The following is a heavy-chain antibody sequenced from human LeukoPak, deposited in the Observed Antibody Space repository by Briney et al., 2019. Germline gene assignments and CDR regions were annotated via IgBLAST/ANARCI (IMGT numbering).Heavy chain of an antibody. CDR3: ARDVGGYTFDY. CDR2: MSYDGSHK. CDR1: GFTFSSYT. D-gene: IGHD5-24*01. V-gene: IGHV3-30*04. Sequence: GGSLRLSCVASGFTFSSYTLHWVRQAPGKGLEWVAVMSYDGSHKFHADSVKGRFTISRDNSKNTLYLQMNSLRAEDTAIYFCARDVGGYTFDYWGQGTLVTVSS. J-gene: IGHJ4*02.